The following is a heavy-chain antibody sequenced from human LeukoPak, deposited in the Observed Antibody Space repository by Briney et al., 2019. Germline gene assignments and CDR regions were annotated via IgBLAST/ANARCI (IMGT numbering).Heavy chain of an antibody. CDR3: ARLEKNSYYYMDV. D-gene: IGHD1-1*01. Sequence: GGSLRLSCAVSGFTISSNYMGWVRQAPGKGLEWVSGLYASGSIYYANSVKGRFSISRDKSENTLFLQMNTLRAEDTAVYYCARLEKNSYYYMDVWGKGTTVTVSS. CDR2: LYASGSI. V-gene: IGHV3-53*01. CDR1: GFTISSNY. J-gene: IGHJ6*03.